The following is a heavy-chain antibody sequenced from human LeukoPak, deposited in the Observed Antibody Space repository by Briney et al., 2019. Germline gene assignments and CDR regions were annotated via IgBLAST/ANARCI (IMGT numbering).Heavy chain of an antibody. CDR3: ARALAAAGTPPFGY. D-gene: IGHD6-13*01. V-gene: IGHV1-18*01. J-gene: IGHJ4*02. Sequence: ASVKVSCKASGYTFTSYGISWVRQAPGQGLEWMGWISAYNGNTNYAQKLQGRVTMTTDTSTCTAYMELRSLRSDDTAVYYCARALAAAGTPPFGYWGQGTLVTVSS. CDR1: GYTFTSYG. CDR2: ISAYNGNT.